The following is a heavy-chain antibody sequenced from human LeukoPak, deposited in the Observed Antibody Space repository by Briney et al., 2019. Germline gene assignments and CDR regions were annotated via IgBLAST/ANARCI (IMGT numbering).Heavy chain of an antibody. CDR1: GYSISSGYY. Sequence: PSETLSLTCTVSGYSISSGYYWGWIRQPPGKGLEWIESIYHSGSTYYNPSLKSRVTISVDTSKNQFSLKLSSVTAADTAVYYCARDACRGGSCYSMGGRYNWFDPWGQGALVTVSS. J-gene: IGHJ5*02. D-gene: IGHD2-15*01. V-gene: IGHV4-38-2*02. CDR2: IYHSGST. CDR3: ARDACRGGSCYSMGGRYNWFDP.